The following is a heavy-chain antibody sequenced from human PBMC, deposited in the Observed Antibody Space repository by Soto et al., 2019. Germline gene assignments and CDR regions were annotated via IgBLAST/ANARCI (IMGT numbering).Heavy chain of an antibody. CDR3: ARVSQWLVLFYYYYGMDV. CDR1: GGSVSSSSYY. D-gene: IGHD6-19*01. J-gene: IGHJ6*02. V-gene: IGHV4-39*07. CDR2: VYYSGST. Sequence: SETLSLTCTVSGGSVSSSSYYWGWVRQPPGKGLEWIGSVYYSGSTYYNPSLKSRVTISVDTSKNQFSLKLSSVTAADTAVYYCARVSQWLVLFYYYYGMDVWGQGTTVTVSS.